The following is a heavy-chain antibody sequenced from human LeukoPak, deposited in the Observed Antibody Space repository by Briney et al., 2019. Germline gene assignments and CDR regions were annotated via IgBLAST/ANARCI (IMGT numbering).Heavy chain of an antibody. Sequence: GESLKISCKGSGYSFTNYWIGWVRQMPGKGPEWMGIVYPGDSDTRYSPSFQGQVTISADKSISTAYLQWSSLKASDTAMYYCARHLRLWQNWFDPWGQGTLVTVSS. D-gene: IGHD5-18*01. V-gene: IGHV5-51*01. CDR2: VYPGDSDT. CDR1: GYSFTNYW. CDR3: ARHLRLWQNWFDP. J-gene: IGHJ5*02.